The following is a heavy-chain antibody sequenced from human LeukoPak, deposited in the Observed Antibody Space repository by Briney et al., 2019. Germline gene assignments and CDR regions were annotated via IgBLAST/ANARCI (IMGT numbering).Heavy chain of an antibody. Sequence: GGSLRLSCAASGFTFSDYYMSWIRQAPGKGLEWVANIKQDGSEKYYVDSVKGRFTISRDNAKNSLYLQMNSLRAEDTAVYYCARDTDIVVVPAARSESYYYGMDVWGQGTTVTVSS. J-gene: IGHJ6*02. CDR2: IKQDGSEK. V-gene: IGHV3-7*01. D-gene: IGHD2-2*01. CDR3: ARDTDIVVVPAARSESYYYGMDV. CDR1: GFTFSDYY.